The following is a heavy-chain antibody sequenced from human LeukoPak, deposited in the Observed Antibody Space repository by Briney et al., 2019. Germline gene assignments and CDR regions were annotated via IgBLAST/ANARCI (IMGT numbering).Heavy chain of an antibody. D-gene: IGHD5-18*01. CDR3: AKDIQGAN. CDR2: IGSDNKP. Sequence: GGSLRLSCEASGFTFSAYAMTWVRQAPGKGLEWVSSIGSDNKPHYSESVKGRFTISRDNSKNTVYLQMNSLRAEDTALYYCAKDIQGANWGQGTLVTVSS. CDR1: GFTFSAYA. V-gene: IGHV3-23*01. J-gene: IGHJ4*02.